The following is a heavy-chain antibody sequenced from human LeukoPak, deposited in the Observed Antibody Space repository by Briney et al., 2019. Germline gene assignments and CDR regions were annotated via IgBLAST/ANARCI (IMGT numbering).Heavy chain of an antibody. CDR2: IIPIFGTA. D-gene: IGHD6-13*01. J-gene: IGHJ6*03. Sequence: SVKVSCKASGGTFSSYAISRVRQAPGQGLEWMGRIIPIFGTANYAQKLQGRVTITTDESTSTAYMELSSLRSEDTAVYYCAREGNSYSSSEYYYYYMDVWGKGTTVTVSS. V-gene: IGHV1-69*05. CDR1: GGTFSSYA. CDR3: AREGNSYSSSEYYYYYMDV.